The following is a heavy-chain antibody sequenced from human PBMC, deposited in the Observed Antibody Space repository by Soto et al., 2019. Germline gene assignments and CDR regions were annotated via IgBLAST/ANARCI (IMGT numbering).Heavy chain of an antibody. D-gene: IGHD3-10*01. CDR1: GYSFTSYW. V-gene: IGHV5-51*01. CDR3: ARHNTLWFGGLNPYYYCGMDV. CDR2: IYPGDSDT. J-gene: IGHJ6*02. Sequence: PGESLKISCQGSGYSFTSYWIGWVRQMPGKGLEWMGIIYPGDSDTRYSPSFQGQVTISADKSISTAYLQWSSLTASDTAMYYCARHNTLWFGGLNPYYYCGMDVWGQGTTVTVSS.